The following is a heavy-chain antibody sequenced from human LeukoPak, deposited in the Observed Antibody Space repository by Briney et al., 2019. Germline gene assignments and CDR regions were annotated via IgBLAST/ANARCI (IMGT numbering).Heavy chain of an antibody. CDR3: ARDIDGLNWFGP. D-gene: IGHD5-24*01. J-gene: IGHJ5*02. V-gene: IGHV3-30-3*01. CDR1: GFTFSSYA. CDR2: ISYDGSNK. Sequence: GRSLRLSCAASGFTFSSYAMHWVRQAPGKGLEWVAVISYDGSNKYYADSVKGRFTISRDNSKNTLYLQMNSLRAEDTAVYYCARDIDGLNWFGPWGQGTLVTVSS.